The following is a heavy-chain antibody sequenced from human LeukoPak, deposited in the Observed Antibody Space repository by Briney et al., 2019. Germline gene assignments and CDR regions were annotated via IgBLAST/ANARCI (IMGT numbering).Heavy chain of an antibody. V-gene: IGHV3-74*03. CDR1: GFTFSTFW. Sequence: GGSLRLSCAASGFTFSTFWMHWVRQAPGKGLVWVSGINSDGSSTTYADSVKGRFTISRDNSKNTVYLQMNSLRVEDTALYYCVRSLDYWGQGTLVTVSS. CDR3: VRSLDY. J-gene: IGHJ4*02. CDR2: INSDGSST.